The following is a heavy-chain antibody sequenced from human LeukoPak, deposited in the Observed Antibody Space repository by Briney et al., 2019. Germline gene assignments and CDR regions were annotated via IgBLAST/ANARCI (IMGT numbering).Heavy chain of an antibody. J-gene: IGHJ4*02. CDR1: GYTFTSYH. Sequence: ASVKVSCKASGYTFTSYHMHWVRQAPGQGLDWMGIINPSAGITTYAQKFQGRVAMTKDSSTSTVYMELSSLRSEDTAVYYCARSQYITMIVAQLYQFDDWGQGTLVTVSS. CDR2: INPSAGIT. CDR3: ARSQYITMIVAQLYQFDD. V-gene: IGHV1-46*01. D-gene: IGHD3-22*01.